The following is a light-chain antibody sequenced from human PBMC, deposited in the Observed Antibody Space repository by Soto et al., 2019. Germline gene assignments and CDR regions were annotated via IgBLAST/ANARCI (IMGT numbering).Light chain of an antibody. CDR3: SSYTSGSTLYV. J-gene: IGLJ1*01. CDR1: SSDVGSYNY. Sequence: LTQPASVSGSPGQSITISCTGTSSDVGSYNYVSWYQHHPGKAPRLMIYASSNRPSGVSHRFSGSRSGNTASLTISGLQAEDEADYYCSSYTSGSTLYVFGTGTKVTVL. V-gene: IGLV2-14*01. CDR2: ASS.